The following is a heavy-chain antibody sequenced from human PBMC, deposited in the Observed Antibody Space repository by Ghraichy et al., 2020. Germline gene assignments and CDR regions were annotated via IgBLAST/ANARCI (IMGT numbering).Heavy chain of an antibody. CDR2: FYSSGST. J-gene: IGHJ6*02. V-gene: IGHV4-39*02. CDR1: GGSISSNTYY. D-gene: IGHD4-17*01. CDR3: AAVTMIMDV. Sequence: SETLSLTCTVSGGSISSNTYYWGWIRQPPGRGLEWIGSFYSSGSTYYNPSLQSRVTISVDTSKNHFSLKLNSVTAADTAVYYCAAVTMIMDVWGQGTTVTVSS.